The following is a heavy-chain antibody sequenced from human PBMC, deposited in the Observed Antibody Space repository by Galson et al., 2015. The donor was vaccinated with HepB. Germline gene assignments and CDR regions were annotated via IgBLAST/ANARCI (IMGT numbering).Heavy chain of an antibody. CDR3: ARVGMSAAGEYHLYYYYYGMDV. J-gene: IGHJ6*02. Sequence: SLRLSCAASGFTFSSYSVNWVRQAPGKGLEWVSSISSSSSYIYYADSVKGRFTISRDNAKNSLYLQMNSLRPEDTALYYCARVGMSAAGEYHLYYYYYGMDVWGQGTTVTVSS. D-gene: IGHD6-13*01. CDR1: GFTFSSYS. V-gene: IGHV3-21*04. CDR2: ISSSSSYI.